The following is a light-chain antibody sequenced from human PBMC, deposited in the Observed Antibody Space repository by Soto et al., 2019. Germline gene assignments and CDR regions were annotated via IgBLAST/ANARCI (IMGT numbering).Light chain of an antibody. CDR3: NSYTSSNTDV. Sequence: QSVLTQPPSVSGSSGQSVTISCTGTSSDVGSYNRVSWYQQPPGTAPKLMIYEVNNRPSGVPDRFSGSKSGNTASLTITGLQAEDEADYYCNSYTSSNTDVFGTGTKVTVL. CDR1: SSDVGSYNR. J-gene: IGLJ1*01. V-gene: IGLV2-18*02. CDR2: EVN.